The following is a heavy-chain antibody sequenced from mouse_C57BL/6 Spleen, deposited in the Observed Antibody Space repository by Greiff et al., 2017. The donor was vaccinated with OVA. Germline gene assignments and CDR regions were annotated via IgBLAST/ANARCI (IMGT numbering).Heavy chain of an antibody. V-gene: IGHV1-5*01. CDR1: GYTFTSYW. D-gene: IGHD2-2*01. CDR2: IYPGNSDT. J-gene: IGHJ2*01. CDR3: TRSPPTTMVTTVDYFDY. Sequence: EVQLQQSGTVLARPGASVKMSCKTSGYTFTSYWMHWVKQRPGQGLEWIGAIYPGNSDTSYNQKFKGKAKLTAVTSASTAYMELSSLTNEDSAVYYCTRSPPTTMVTTVDYFDYWGQGTTLTVSS.